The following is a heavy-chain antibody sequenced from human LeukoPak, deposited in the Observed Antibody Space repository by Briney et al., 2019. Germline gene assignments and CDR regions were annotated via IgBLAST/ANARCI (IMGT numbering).Heavy chain of an antibody. V-gene: IGHV1-69*13. CDR3: AREGEGWGDYFRYFQH. CDR1: GGTFRRYG. J-gene: IGHJ1*01. CDR2: IIPILGSA. Sequence: SVKVSCKASGGTFRRYGFSWVRQAPGQGLEWMGGIIPILGSANYAQKFQGRVTITADESTSTAYMELSSLRSEDTAVYYCAREGEGWGDYFRYFQHWGQGTLVTVSS. D-gene: IGHD2/OR15-2a*01.